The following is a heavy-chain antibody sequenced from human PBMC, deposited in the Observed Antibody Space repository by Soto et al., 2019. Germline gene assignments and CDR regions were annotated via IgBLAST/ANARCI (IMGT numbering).Heavy chain of an antibody. J-gene: IGHJ6*02. Sequence: SETLSLTCTVSGGSISSGGYYWSWIRQHPGKGLEWIGYIYYSGSTYYNPSLKSRVTISVDTSKNQFSLKLSSVTAADTAVYYCASDGSGSPYGMDVWGQGTTVTVSS. V-gene: IGHV4-31*03. CDR2: IYYSGST. D-gene: IGHD3-10*01. CDR3: ASDGSGSPYGMDV. CDR1: GGSISSGGYY.